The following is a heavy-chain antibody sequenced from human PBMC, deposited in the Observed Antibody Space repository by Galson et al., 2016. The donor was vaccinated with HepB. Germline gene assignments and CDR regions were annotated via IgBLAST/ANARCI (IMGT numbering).Heavy chain of an antibody. J-gene: IGHJ3*01. Sequence: SLRLSCAASGLTFSSYSMNWVRQAPGKGLEWVSFMSSSSRFIFYADSVKGRFTISRDNAKNSLFLQMNSLRAEGTALYYCVGASDSSGWFPSFDAFDLWGQGTMVTVSS. CDR3: VGASDSSGWFPSFDAFDL. CDR2: MSSSSRFI. D-gene: IGHD6-19*01. CDR1: GLTFSSYS. V-gene: IGHV3-21*01.